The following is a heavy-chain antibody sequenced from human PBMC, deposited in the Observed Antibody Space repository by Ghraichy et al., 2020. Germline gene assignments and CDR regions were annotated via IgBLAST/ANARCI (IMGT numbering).Heavy chain of an antibody. V-gene: IGHV4-34*01. CDR1: GGSFSGYY. J-gene: IGHJ4*02. CDR3: ARAPNDDYGDYYFDY. CDR2: INHSGST. Sequence: SETLSLTCAVYGGSFSGYYWSWIRQPPGKGLEWIGEINHSGSTNYNPSLKSRVTISVDTSKNQFSLKLSSVTAADTAVYYCARAPNDDYGDYYFDYWGQGTLVTVSS. D-gene: IGHD4-17*01.